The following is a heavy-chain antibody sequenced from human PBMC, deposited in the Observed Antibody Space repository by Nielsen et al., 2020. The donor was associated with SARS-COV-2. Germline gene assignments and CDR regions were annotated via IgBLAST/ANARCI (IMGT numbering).Heavy chain of an antibody. CDR3: AKDDLWFGELLEGCDY. D-gene: IGHD3-10*01. CDR1: GFTFSSYG. V-gene: IGHV3-30*18. Sequence: GGSLRLSCAASGFTFSSYGMHWVRQAPGKGLEWVAVISYDGSNKYYADSVKGRFTISRDNSKNTLYLQMNSLRAEDTAVYYCAKDDLWFGELLEGCDYWGQGTLVTVSS. CDR2: ISYDGSNK. J-gene: IGHJ4*02.